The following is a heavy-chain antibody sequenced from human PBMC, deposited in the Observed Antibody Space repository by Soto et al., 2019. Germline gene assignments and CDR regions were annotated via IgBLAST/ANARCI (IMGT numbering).Heavy chain of an antibody. J-gene: IGHJ5*02. CDR2: FDPEDGET. V-gene: IGHV1-24*01. CDR3: ATASTSGYSGYDRPLSWFDP. Sequence: QVQLVQSGAEVKKPGASVKVSRKVSGYTLTELSMHWVRQAPGKGLEWMGGFDPEDGETIYAQKFQGRVTMTEDTSTDTAYMELSSLRSEDTAVYYCATASTSGYSGYDRPLSWFDPWGQGTLVTVSS. CDR1: GYTLTELS. D-gene: IGHD5-12*01.